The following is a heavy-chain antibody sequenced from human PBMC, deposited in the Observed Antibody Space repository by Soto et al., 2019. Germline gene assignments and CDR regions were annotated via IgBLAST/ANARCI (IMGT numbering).Heavy chain of an antibody. CDR2: IDPSDSYT. CDR3: AILDASSSWYYYGMDV. CDR1: GYSFTSYW. V-gene: IGHV5-10-1*01. D-gene: IGHD6-13*01. J-gene: IGHJ6*02. Sequence: GESLKISCKGSGYSFTSYWISWVRQMPGKGLEWMGRIDPSDSYTNYSPSFQGHVTISADKSISTAYLQWSSLKASDTAMYYCAILDASSSWYYYGMDVWGQGTTVTVSS.